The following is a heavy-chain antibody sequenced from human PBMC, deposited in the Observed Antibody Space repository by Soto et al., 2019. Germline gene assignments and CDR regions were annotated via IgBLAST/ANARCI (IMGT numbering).Heavy chain of an antibody. Sequence: QVHLVQSGAEVKKPGSSVKVSCKAPGGTFSNHAINWVRQAPGQGLEWMGRIIPIFSTKNYAQKFQGRVTMTAAESTITAYLELSSLTQDDTAVSYCASKVAADSTCLEDVFDIRGQGTWVTVSS. J-gene: IGHJ3*02. D-gene: IGHD6-13*01. V-gene: IGHV1-69*12. CDR2: IIPIFSTK. CDR1: GGTFSNHA. CDR3: ASKVAADSTCLEDVFDI.